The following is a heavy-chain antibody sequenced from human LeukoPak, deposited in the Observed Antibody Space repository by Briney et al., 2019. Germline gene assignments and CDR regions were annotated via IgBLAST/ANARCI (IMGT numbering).Heavy chain of an antibody. J-gene: IGHJ6*02. V-gene: IGHV3-33*01. Sequence: GGSLRLSCAASGFTFSSYGMHWVRQAPGKGLEWVAVIWYDGSDKYYTDSVKGRFTISRDNSKNTLYLQMNSLRAEDTAIYYCARDRANYDSSIYYYYYYGMDVWGQGTTVTVSS. CDR3: ARDRANYDSSIYYYYYYGMDV. CDR1: GFTFSSYG. CDR2: IWYDGSDK. D-gene: IGHD3-22*01.